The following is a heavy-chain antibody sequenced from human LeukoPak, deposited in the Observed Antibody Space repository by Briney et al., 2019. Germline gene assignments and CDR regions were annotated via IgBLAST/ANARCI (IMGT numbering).Heavy chain of an antibody. CDR3: ARAPQRYCSSTSCGIDY. CDR2: IDPSDSYT. J-gene: IGHJ4*02. D-gene: IGHD2-2*01. V-gene: IGHV5-10-1*01. CDR1: GYSFTSYW. Sequence: GESLKISCKGSGYSFTSYWISWVRQMPGKGLEWMGRIDPSDSYTNYSPSFQGHVTISADKSISTAYLQWSSLKASDTAMYYCARAPQRYCSSTSCGIDYWGQGTLVTVSS.